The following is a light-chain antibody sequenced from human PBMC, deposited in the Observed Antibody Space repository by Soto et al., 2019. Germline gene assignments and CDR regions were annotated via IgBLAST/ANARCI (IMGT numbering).Light chain of an antibody. J-gene: IGKJ5*01. CDR1: QSVSSSY. V-gene: IGKV3-20*01. CDR3: QHFGGTTFT. CDR2: GAS. Sequence: EIVLTQSPGTLSLSPGEGATLSCRASQSVSSSYIAWYQQRPGQTPSLLIYGASTRATGIPDRFSGSGSGTHSTLTISRLEPGDFAVYYCQHFGGTTFTFGQGTRLVIK.